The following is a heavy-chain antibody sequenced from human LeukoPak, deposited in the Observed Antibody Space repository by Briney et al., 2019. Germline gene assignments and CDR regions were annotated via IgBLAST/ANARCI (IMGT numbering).Heavy chain of an antibody. V-gene: IGHV3-11*06. D-gene: IGHD1-26*01. CDR3: ARGGSYYLLDY. CDR1: GFTFSDYY. J-gene: IGHJ4*02. CDR2: ISSSSSYT. Sequence: PGGSLRLYCAASGFTFSDYYMSWIRQAPGKGLEWVSYISSSSSYTNYADSVKGRFTISRDNAKNSLYLQMNSLRAEDTAVYYCARGGSYYLLDYWGQGTLVTVSS.